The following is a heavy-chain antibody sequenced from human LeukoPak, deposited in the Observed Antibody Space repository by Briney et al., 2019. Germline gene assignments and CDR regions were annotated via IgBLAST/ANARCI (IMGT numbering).Heavy chain of an antibody. V-gene: IGHV3-30*02. Sequence: GGSLRLSCAASGFTFSNYGMHWVRQAPGKGLEWVTFIRHDGSHKSYADSVKGRFTISRDNAKSSLSLQMNSLRVEDTAVYYCARDKVTYWGQGILVTVSS. J-gene: IGHJ4*02. CDR3: ARDKVTY. CDR2: IRHDGSHK. CDR1: GFTFSNYG.